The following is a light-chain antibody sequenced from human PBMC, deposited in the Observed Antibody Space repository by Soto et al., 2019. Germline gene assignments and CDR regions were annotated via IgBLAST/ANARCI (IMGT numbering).Light chain of an antibody. CDR1: QSVSSSF. CDR3: QQYGSSPLT. Sequence: EIVLTQSPGTLSLSPGERATLSCRASQSVSSSFFAWYQQRPGQAPRPLIYAASRRATGIPDRFSGSGSGTDFTLTISRLEPEDFALYYCQQYGSSPLTFGQGTKVEIK. J-gene: IGKJ1*01. V-gene: IGKV3-20*01. CDR2: AAS.